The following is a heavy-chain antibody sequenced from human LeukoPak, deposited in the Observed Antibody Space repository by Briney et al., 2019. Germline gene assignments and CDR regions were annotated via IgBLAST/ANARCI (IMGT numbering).Heavy chain of an antibody. V-gene: IGHV4-39*01. Sequence: PSETLSLTCTVSGGSITSSSYYWGWIRQPPGKGLQWIGSFYYSGSTYYNPSLKSRVTICVDTSKNQFSLKLSSVTAADTAVYYCARGRRDGYNLEYFDKWGQGTLVTVSS. CDR3: ARGRRDGYNLEYFDK. J-gene: IGHJ4*02. D-gene: IGHD5-24*01. CDR1: GGSITSSSYY. CDR2: FYYSGST.